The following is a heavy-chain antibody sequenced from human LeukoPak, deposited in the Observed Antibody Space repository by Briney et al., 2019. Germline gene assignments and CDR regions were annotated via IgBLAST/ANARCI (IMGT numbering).Heavy chain of an antibody. Sequence: AGSLRLSCAASGFTFSSSSMNWIRQAPGKGLEWVSSISSSSSYIYYEDSVKGRFTISRDNAKNSLYLQMNSLRAEDTAVYYCAREWGIAVIDYWGQGTLVTVSS. J-gene: IGHJ4*02. V-gene: IGHV3-21*01. CDR2: ISSSSSYI. D-gene: IGHD6-19*01. CDR3: AREWGIAVIDY. CDR1: GFTFSSSS.